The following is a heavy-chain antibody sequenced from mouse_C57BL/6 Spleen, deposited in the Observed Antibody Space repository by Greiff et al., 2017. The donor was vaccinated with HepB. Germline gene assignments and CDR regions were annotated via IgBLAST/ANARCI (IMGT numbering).Heavy chain of an antibody. CDR1: GFTFSDYG. D-gene: IGHD2-4*01. J-gene: IGHJ4*01. V-gene: IGHV5-17*01. Sequence: DVMLVESGGGLVKPGGSLKLSCAASGFTFSDYGMHWVRQAPEKGLEWVAYISSGSSTIYYADTVKGRCTISRDNAKNTPFLQMTSLRSEDTAMYYCARYDYDYAMDYWGQGTSVTVSS. CDR2: ISSGSSTI. CDR3: ARYDYDYAMDY.